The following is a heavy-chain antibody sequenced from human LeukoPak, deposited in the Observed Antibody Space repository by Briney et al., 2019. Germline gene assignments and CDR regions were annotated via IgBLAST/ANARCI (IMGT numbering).Heavy chain of an antibody. V-gene: IGHV4-59*08. D-gene: IGHD1-14*01. Sequence: SETLSLTCTVSGGSISSFDWSWIRQPPGKGLEWVGHIYYRGNTNYNPSLRSRVTISVDTSKNHFSLRLTSVTAADTAIYYCATYKRVSATRPGWFDPWGQGSLVTVSS. CDR2: IYYRGNT. CDR3: ATYKRVSATRPGWFDP. CDR1: GGSISSFD. J-gene: IGHJ5*02.